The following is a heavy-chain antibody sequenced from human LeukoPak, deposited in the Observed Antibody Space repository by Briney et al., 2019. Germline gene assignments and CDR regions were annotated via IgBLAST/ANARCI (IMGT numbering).Heavy chain of an antibody. V-gene: IGHV3-48*02. J-gene: IGHJ4*02. CDR1: GFTFSSYS. Sequence: GGSLRLSCAASGFTFSSYSMNWVRQAPGKGLEWVSYISTRSGTIYYAHSVRGRFTISRDNAKNSLYLQMNSLRDEDTAVYYCAKTGHLDYWGQGTLVTVPS. CDR2: ISTRSGTI. CDR3: AKTGHLDY. D-gene: IGHD3-9*01.